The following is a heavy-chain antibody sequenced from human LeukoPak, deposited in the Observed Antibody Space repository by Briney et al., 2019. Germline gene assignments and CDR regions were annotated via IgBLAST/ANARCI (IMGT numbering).Heavy chain of an antibody. CDR1: GGTLTNYY. J-gene: IGHJ4*02. V-gene: IGHV4-59*08. CDR3: ARHGELAIDY. D-gene: IGHD1-26*01. CDR2: IYNTGRT. Sequence: AETLSLTCSVSGGTLTNYYWCWIRQSPGKGLEWIGFIYNTGRTNYNPSLQSRVTMSIDTSKNQFSLKLSPVTAADTAVYYCARHGELAIDYWGQGTLVTVSS.